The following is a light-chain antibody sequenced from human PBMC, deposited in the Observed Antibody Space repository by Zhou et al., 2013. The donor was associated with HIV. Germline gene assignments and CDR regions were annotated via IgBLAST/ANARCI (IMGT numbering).Light chain of an antibody. J-gene: IGKJ4*01. CDR1: QNINSW. V-gene: IGKV1-5*03. Sequence: DIQMTQSPLSLSASVGERVTITCRASQNINSWLAWYQQQAGKAPRLLIYMASKLESGVPPRFSGSGSGTEFTLTISNLQPDDFATYYCQQYNNYLTFGGGTKVEIK. CDR3: QQYNNYLT. CDR2: MAS.